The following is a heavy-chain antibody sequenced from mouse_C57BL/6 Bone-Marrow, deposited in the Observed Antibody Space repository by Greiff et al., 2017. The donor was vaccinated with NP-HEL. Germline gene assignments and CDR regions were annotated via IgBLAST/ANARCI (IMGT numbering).Heavy chain of an antibody. Sequence: EVQLQQSGTVLARPGASVKMSCKTSGYTFTSYWMHWVNQRPGQGLEWIGAIYPGNSDTSYNQKFKGKAKLTAVTSASTAYMELSSLTNEDSAVYYCAIGTVTTVVARDYWGQGTTLTVSS. CDR1: GYTFTSYW. CDR3: AIGTVTTVVARDY. CDR2: IYPGNSDT. D-gene: IGHD1-1*01. V-gene: IGHV1-5*01. J-gene: IGHJ2*01.